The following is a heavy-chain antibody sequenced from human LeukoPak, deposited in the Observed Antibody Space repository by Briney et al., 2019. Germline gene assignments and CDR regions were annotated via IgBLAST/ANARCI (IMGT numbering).Heavy chain of an antibody. Sequence: GGSLRLSCAASGFTFSSYATNWVRQAPGKGLEWVSFISSTGGNTDYADSVKGRFTISRDKSKNTLYLQMNSLRAEDTAVYYCARLQYSSGWDAGGVDYWGQGTLVTVSS. J-gene: IGHJ4*02. D-gene: IGHD6-19*01. CDR2: ISSTGGNT. CDR1: GFTFSSYA. CDR3: ARLQYSSGWDAGGVDY. V-gene: IGHV3-23*01.